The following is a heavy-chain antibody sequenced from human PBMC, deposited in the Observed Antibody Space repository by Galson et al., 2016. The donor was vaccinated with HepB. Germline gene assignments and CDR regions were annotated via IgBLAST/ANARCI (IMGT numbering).Heavy chain of an antibody. CDR2: IYYTGTS. Sequence: ETLSLTCTVSGGSVSSGSHYWSWIRQPPGERLEWIGFIYYTGTSNYNPSLERRATLLVDTSKNQFSLNLMSVTAADTAVYYCASYLVQSWAGSDAFDTWGQGTLVTVSS. J-gene: IGHJ3*02. CDR3: ASYLVQSWAGSDAFDT. D-gene: IGHD2-8*02. V-gene: IGHV4-61*01. CDR1: GGSVSSGSHY.